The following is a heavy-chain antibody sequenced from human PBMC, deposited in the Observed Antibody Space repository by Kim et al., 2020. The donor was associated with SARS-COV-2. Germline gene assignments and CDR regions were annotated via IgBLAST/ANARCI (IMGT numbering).Heavy chain of an antibody. CDR3: ARDWGSYYDYAFDI. Sequence: AATGKVRFTISRDNAKNSLYLQMSSLRAEYTAVYYCARDWGSYYDYAFDIWGQGTMVTVSS. J-gene: IGHJ3*02. D-gene: IGHD1-26*01. V-gene: IGHV3-21*01.